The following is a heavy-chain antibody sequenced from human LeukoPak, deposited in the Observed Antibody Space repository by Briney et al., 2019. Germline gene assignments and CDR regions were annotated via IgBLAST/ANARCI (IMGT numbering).Heavy chain of an antibody. V-gene: IGHV3-21*04. D-gene: IGHD3-22*01. Sequence: PGGSLRLSCAASGFTFSSYSMNWVRQAPGKGLEWVSSISSSSSYIYYADSVKGRFTISRDNAKNSLYLQMNSLRAEDTALYYCARDGRYYDSSGYSPDFDYWGQGTLVTVSS. CDR3: ARDGRYYDSSGYSPDFDY. CDR2: ISSSSSYI. CDR1: GFTFSSYS. J-gene: IGHJ4*02.